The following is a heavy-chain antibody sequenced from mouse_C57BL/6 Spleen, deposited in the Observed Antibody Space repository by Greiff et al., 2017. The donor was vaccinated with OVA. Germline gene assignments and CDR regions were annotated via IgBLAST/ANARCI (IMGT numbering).Heavy chain of an antibody. V-gene: IGHV5-6*01. CDR3: ARHEADGNYGYFDV. CDR1: GFTFSSYG. J-gene: IGHJ1*03. Sequence: EVKLVESGGDLVKPGGSLTLSCAASGFTFSSYGMSWVRQTPDKRLEWVATISSGGSYTSYPDSVKGRFTISRDNAKNTLYLQMSSLKSEDTAMYYCARHEADGNYGYFDVWGTGTTVTVSS. CDR2: ISSGGSYT. D-gene: IGHD2-1*01.